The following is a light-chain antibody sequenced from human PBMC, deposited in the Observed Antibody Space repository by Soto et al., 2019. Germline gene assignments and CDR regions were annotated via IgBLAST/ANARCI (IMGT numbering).Light chain of an antibody. V-gene: IGKV3-15*01. CDR2: GAS. CDR1: QSVNSN. Sequence: EILMTQSPVTLSVSPGERATLSCRASQSVNSNLAWYQQKPGQAPRLLIYGASTRATGISASFIGNGSGTEFTLTASSLQPEDFAVYYCPQYNNWPFTFGQGTKVDIK. J-gene: IGKJ3*01. CDR3: PQYNNWPFT.